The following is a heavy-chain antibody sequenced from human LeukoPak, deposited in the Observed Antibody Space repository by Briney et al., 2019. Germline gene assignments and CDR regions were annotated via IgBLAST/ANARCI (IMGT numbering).Heavy chain of an antibody. V-gene: IGHV3-30*18. J-gene: IGHJ4*02. D-gene: IGHD6-13*01. CDR3: AKDLVMAAAGTDYFDY. CDR1: GFTFSSYG. CDR2: ISYDGSNK. Sequence: GGSLRLSCAASGFTFSSYGMHWVRQAPGKGLEWVAVISYDGSNKYHADSVKGRFTISRDNSKNTLYLQMNSLRAEDTAVYYCAKDLVMAAAGTDYFDYWGQGTLVTVSS.